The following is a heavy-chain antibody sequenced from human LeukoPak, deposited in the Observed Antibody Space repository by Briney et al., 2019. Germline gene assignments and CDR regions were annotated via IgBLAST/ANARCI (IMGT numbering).Heavy chain of an antibody. CDR2: INPNSGGT. V-gene: IGHV1-2*02. Sequence: ASVKVSCKASGYTFTGYYMHWVRQAPGQGLEWMGWINPNSGGTNYAQKLQGRVTMTTDTSTSTAYMELRSLRSDDTAVYYCAREWYSSRWYDAFDIWGQGTMVTVSS. J-gene: IGHJ3*02. CDR1: GYTFTGYY. CDR3: AREWYSSRWYDAFDI. D-gene: IGHD6-19*01.